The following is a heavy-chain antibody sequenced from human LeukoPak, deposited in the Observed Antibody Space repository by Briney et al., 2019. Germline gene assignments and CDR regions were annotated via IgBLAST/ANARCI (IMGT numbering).Heavy chain of an antibody. D-gene: IGHD3-9*01. CDR2: ISYDGSNK. J-gene: IGHJ4*02. Sequence: PGGSLRLFCAASGFTFSSYAMHWVRQAPGKGLEWVAVISYDGSNKYYADSVKGRFTISRDNSKNTLYLQMNSLRAEDTAVYYCARDLKRITIFLPHGYWGQGTLVTVSS. V-gene: IGHV3-30*04. CDR3: ARDLKRITIFLPHGY. CDR1: GFTFSSYA.